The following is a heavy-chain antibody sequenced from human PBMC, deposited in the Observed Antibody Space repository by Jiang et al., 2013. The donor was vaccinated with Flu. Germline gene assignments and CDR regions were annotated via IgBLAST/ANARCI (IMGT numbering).Heavy chain of an antibody. D-gene: IGHD2-21*01. CDR2: INTNTGNP. J-gene: IGHJ6*02. CDR3: ARRDWDYYYYGMDV. V-gene: IGHV7-4-1*01. Sequence: GLEWMGWINTNTGNPTYAQGFTGRFVFSLDTSVSTAYLQICSLKAEDTAVYYCARRDWDYYYYGMDVWGQGNHGHRLL.